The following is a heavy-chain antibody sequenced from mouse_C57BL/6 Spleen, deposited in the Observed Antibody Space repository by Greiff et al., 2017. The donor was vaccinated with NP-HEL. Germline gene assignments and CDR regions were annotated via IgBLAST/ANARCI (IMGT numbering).Heavy chain of an antibody. Sequence: QVQLQQPGAELVKPGASVKLSCKASGYTFTSYWMHWVKQRPGQGLEWIGMIHPNSGSTNYNEKFKSKATLTVDKSSSTAYMQLSSLTSEDSAVYYCARNPNGYDRGDYWGQGTTLTVSS. CDR2: IHPNSGST. V-gene: IGHV1-64*01. CDR1: GYTFTSYW. CDR3: ARNPNGYDRGDY. D-gene: IGHD2-2*01. J-gene: IGHJ2*01.